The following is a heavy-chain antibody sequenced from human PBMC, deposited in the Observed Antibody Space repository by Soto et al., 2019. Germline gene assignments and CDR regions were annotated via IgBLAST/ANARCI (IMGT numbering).Heavy chain of an antibody. CDR1: GYTFTGYY. Sequence: VASVKVSCKASGYTFTGYYMHWLRQPPGQGLEWMGWINPNSGGTNYAEKFQGRVTMTRDTSISTAYMELSRLRSDDTAVYYCARVGGSSWYGGPHCYDYWGQGTLVPVSS. CDR3: ARVGGSSWYGGPHCYDY. V-gene: IGHV1-2*02. D-gene: IGHD6-13*01. J-gene: IGHJ4*02. CDR2: INPNSGGT.